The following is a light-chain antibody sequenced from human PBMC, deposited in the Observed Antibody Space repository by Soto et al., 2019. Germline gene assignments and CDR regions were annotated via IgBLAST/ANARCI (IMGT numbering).Light chain of an antibody. CDR3: QQRNYWQVT. CDR1: QSIRTC. Sequence: DIPMTQSPTTLSASVGDRVTITCRASQSIRTCLAWYQHKPGKAPKLLIYDASSLASGVPSRFSGSGSGTDFTLTISSLEPEDFAVYYCQQRNYWQVTFGHGTRLEI. V-gene: IGKV1-5*01. J-gene: IGKJ5*01. CDR2: DAS.